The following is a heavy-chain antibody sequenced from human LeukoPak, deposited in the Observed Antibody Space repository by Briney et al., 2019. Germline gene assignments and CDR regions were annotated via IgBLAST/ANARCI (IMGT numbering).Heavy chain of an antibody. J-gene: IGHJ4*02. D-gene: IGHD6-13*01. V-gene: IGHV4-30-4*01. CDR3: ATLAAAGTLNYDY. CDR2: IYYSGST. CDR1: GGSISSGDYY. Sequence: SQTLSLTCTVSGGSISSGDYYWSWIRQPPGKGLEWIGYIYYSGSTYYNPSLKSRVTISVDTSKNQFSLKLSSVTAADTAVYYCATLAAAGTLNYDYWGQGTLVTVSS.